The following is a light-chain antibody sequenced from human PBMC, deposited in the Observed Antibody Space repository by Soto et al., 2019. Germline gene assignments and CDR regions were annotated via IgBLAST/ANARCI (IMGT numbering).Light chain of an antibody. CDR1: NSDIGNYNY. CDR2: EVS. J-gene: IGLJ1*01. Sequence: QSALTQPRSVSGSPGQSVTISCTGTNSDIGNYNYVSWYQQHPGKAPKVMIYEVSNRPSGVSNRFSGSKSGNTASLTISGLQAEDEADYYCSSYTSSSTLYVFGTGTKLTVL. CDR3: SSYTSSSTLYV. V-gene: IGLV2-14*01.